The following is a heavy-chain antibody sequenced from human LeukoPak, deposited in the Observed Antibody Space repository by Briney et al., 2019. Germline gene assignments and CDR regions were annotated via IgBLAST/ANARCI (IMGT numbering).Heavy chain of an antibody. D-gene: IGHD5-18*01. Sequence: SETLSLTCAVYGGSFSGYYWSWIRQPPGKGLEWIGEINHSGSTNYNPSLKSRVTISVDTSKNQFSLKLSSVTAADTAVYYCARLNSYGSYYFDYWGQGTLVTVSS. CDR2: INHSGST. J-gene: IGHJ4*02. V-gene: IGHV4-34*01. CDR3: ARLNSYGSYYFDY. CDR1: GGSFSGYY.